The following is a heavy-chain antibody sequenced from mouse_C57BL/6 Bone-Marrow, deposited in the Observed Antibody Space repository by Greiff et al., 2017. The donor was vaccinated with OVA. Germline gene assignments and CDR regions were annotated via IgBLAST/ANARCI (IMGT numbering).Heavy chain of an antibody. CDR2: IRSKSSNYAT. Sequence: EVKLVESGGGLVQPKGSLKLSCAASGFTFNTYAMHWVRQAPGKGLEWVARIRSKSSNYATYYADSVKDRFTISRDDSQSMLYLQMNNLKTEETAMYYCVRDQGVTGTEGGYAMDYWGQGTSVTVSS. D-gene: IGHD4-1*01. V-gene: IGHV10-3*01. J-gene: IGHJ4*01. CDR1: GFTFNTYA. CDR3: VRDQGVTGTEGGYAMDY.